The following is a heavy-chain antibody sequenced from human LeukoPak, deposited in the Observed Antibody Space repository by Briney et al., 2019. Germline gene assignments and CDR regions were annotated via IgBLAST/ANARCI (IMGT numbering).Heavy chain of an antibody. D-gene: IGHD3-3*01. J-gene: IGHJ4*02. Sequence: GGSLRLSCAASGFTFSSYALSWVRQAPGEGLEWVSAISGSGGSTYYADSVKGRFTISRDTSKNTLYLQMNSLRAEDTAVYFCVKRGSPEHDFWNGYDLDYWGQGTLVTVSS. CDR1: GFTFSSYA. CDR2: ISGSGGST. V-gene: IGHV3-23*01. CDR3: VKRGSPEHDFWNGYDLDY.